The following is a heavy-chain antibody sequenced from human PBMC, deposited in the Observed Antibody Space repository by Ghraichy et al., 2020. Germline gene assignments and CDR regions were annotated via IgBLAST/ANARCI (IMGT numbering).Heavy chain of an antibody. D-gene: IGHD3-3*01. J-gene: IGHJ6*04. CDR2: IYYSGGT. V-gene: IGHV4-59*01. CDR1: GGSISSYY. CDR3: ARSVGGRFPDV. Sequence: SETLSLTCTVSGGSISSYYWSWIRQPPGKGLEWLGYIYYSGGTNYNPSLKRRVTISVDTSKNQFSLKLSSVTAAATAVYYCARSVGGRFPDVWGKGTTVTVAS.